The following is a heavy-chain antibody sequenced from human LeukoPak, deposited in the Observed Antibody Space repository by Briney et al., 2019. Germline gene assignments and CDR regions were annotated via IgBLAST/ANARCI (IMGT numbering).Heavy chain of an antibody. J-gene: IGHJ4*02. D-gene: IGHD2-15*01. CDR3: AKQLGYCSDGSCYFPY. CDR2: ISSDGNNK. Sequence: GGSLRLSCAASGFTFSSYGMHWVRQAPGKGLEWVALISSDGNNKYYADSVKGRFTISRDNSKSTLCLQMNSLRAEDTAVYYCAKQLGYCSDGSCYFPYWGQGTLVTVSS. V-gene: IGHV3-30*18. CDR1: GFTFSSYG.